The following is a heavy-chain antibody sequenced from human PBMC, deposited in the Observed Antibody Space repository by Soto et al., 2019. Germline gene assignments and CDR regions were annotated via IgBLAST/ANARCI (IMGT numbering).Heavy chain of an antibody. V-gene: IGHV3-30-3*01. Sequence: GGSLRLSCAASGFTFSSYAMHWVRQAPGKGLEWVAVISYDGSNKYYADSVKGRFTISRDNSKNTLYPQMNSLRAEDTAVYYCSGDQQLVFLFDYWGQGTLVTVS. CDR1: GFTFSSYA. J-gene: IGHJ4*02. CDR3: SGDQQLVFLFDY. CDR2: ISYDGSNK. D-gene: IGHD6-6*01.